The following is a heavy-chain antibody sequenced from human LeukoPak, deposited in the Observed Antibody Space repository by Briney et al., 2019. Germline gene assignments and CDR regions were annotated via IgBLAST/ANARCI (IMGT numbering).Heavy chain of an antibody. CDR1: GYTFTGYY. CDR3: ARDRNSGSSLDI. Sequence: ASVKVSCKASGYTFTGYYIHWVRQAPGQGLEWMGWIYPYSGDTNYAQNFQGRVAMTRDTSISTAYMELSSLKSDDTAVYYCARDRNSGSSLDIWGQGTMLTVSS. J-gene: IGHJ3*02. CDR2: IYPYSGDT. D-gene: IGHD6-6*01. V-gene: IGHV1-2*02.